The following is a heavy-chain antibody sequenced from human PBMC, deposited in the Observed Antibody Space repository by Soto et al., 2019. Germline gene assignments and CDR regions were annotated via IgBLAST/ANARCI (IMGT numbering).Heavy chain of an antibody. V-gene: IGHV3-30*18. CDR1: GFTFSSHG. CDR3: AKGVWPHYYRYSGMDV. Sequence: QVQLVESGGGVVQPGRSLRLSCAASGFTFSSHGMHWVRQAPGKGLEWVAAITHDGSNEYYADSVKGRFTISRDDPKDTRYLHMNSLRAEDTAVYYCAKGVWPHYYRYSGMDVWGQGTAVTGSS. CDR2: ITHDGSNE. D-gene: IGHD2-21*01. J-gene: IGHJ6*02.